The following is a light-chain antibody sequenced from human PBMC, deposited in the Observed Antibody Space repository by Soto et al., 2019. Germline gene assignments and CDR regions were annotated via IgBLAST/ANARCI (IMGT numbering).Light chain of an antibody. CDR3: LLYMGGGIGV. CDR2: STN. V-gene: IGLV8-61*01. J-gene: IGLJ3*02. CDR1: SGSVSTTYY. Sequence: QTVVTQEPSFSVSPGETVTLTCGLSSGSVSTTYYASWYQQTPGQAPRTLIYSTNTRSSGVPDRFSGSILGNKAALTITGAQADDESDYYCLLYMGGGIGVFGGGTKVTVL.